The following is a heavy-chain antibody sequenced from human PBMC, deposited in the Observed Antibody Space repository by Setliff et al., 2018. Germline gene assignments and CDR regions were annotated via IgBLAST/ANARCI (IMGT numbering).Heavy chain of an antibody. V-gene: IGHV4-4*08. CDR1: GGSISGDS. CDR3: AKVPITKVYFYMDV. J-gene: IGHJ6*03. Sequence: PSETLSLTCTVSGGSISGDSWSWIRQPPGKGLEWIGYSSTSGCTNCNPSLESRVTISMDSSQNQFSLRLSSVTAADTAVYYCAKVPITKVYFYMDVWGKGTTVTVSS. CDR2: SSTSGCT. D-gene: IGHD3-10*01.